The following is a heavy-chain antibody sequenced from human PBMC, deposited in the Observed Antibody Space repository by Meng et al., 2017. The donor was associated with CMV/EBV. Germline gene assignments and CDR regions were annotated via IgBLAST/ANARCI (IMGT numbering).Heavy chain of an antibody. Sequence: GESLKISCAASGFTFSNAWMSWVRQAPGKGLEWVGRIKSKTDGGTTDYAAPVKDRFTISRDDSKNTLYLQMNSLKTEDTAVYYCTTDGRYYDFWSGYYLAFDIWGQGTMVTVSS. D-gene: IGHD3-3*01. CDR2: IKSKTDGGTT. J-gene: IGHJ3*02. CDR1: GFTFSNAW. V-gene: IGHV3-15*01. CDR3: TTDGRYYDFWSGYYLAFDI.